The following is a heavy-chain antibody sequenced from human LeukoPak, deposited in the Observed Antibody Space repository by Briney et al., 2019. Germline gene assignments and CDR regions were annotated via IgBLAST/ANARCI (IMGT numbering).Heavy chain of an antibody. V-gene: IGHV4-59*01. CDR2: IYYSGST. CDR1: GGSISSYY. D-gene: IGHD3-3*01. J-gene: IGHJ4*02. Sequence: SETLSLTCTVSGGSISSYYCSWIRQPPGKGLEWIGYIYYSGSTNYNPSLKSRVTISVDTSKNQFSLKLSSVTAADTAVYYCARDMGLYYDFWSGYFDYWGQGTLVTVSS. CDR3: ARDMGLYYDFWSGYFDY.